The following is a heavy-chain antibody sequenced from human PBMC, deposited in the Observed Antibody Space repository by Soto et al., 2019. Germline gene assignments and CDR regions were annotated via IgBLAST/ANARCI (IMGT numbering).Heavy chain of an antibody. V-gene: IGHV4-31*03. CDR2: IYHSGMT. CDR1: GGSISTGGYY. Sequence: QVQLQETGPGLVNPSQTLSLICTVSGGSISTGGYYWIWIRQHPGMGLEWIGYIYHSGMTFSNPSLQSRVAISIDTSVNQFSLKLSAVTAADTAVYYCSTVLLELHDAFDIWVHGTMVSVSS. J-gene: IGHJ3*02. CDR3: STVLLELHDAFDI. D-gene: IGHD1-7*01.